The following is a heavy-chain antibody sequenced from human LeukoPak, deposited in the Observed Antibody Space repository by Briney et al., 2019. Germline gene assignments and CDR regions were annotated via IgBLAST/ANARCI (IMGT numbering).Heavy chain of an antibody. J-gene: IGHJ4*02. D-gene: IGHD2-21*02. Sequence: SETLSLTCTVSGGSISSSRYYGGWIRQPPGKGLEWIGSMYYSGSTYYNPSLKSRVTISVDTSKNQFSLKLSSVTAADTAVYYCARAPIVVVTANYYFDYWGQGTLVTVSS. CDR1: GGSISSSRYY. V-gene: IGHV4-39*01. CDR3: ARAPIVVVTANYYFDY. CDR2: MYYSGST.